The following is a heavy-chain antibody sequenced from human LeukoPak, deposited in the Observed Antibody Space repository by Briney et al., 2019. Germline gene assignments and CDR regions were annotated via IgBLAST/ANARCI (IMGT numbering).Heavy chain of an antibody. CDR3: ARGLGDHYSSKHWYYFDY. CDR1: GFTVSSNY. D-gene: IGHD6-13*01. CDR2: IYSSGNT. Sequence: GESLKISCAASGFTVSSNYMNWVRQAPGKGLEWVSIIYSSGNTYYADSVRGRFTISRDDSKNTLYLQMSSLRAEDTAVYYCARGLGDHYSSKHWYYFDYWGQGTLVTVSS. V-gene: IGHV3-53*01. J-gene: IGHJ4*02.